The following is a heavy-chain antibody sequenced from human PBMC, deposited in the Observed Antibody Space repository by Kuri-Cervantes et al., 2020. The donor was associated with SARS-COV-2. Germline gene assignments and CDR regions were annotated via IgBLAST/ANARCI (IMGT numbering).Heavy chain of an antibody. D-gene: IGHD2-15*01. V-gene: IGHV4-4*08. CDR3: AREGGSRYHDAFDI. CDR2: IYYSGST. Sequence: ESLKISCTVSGGSISSYYWSWIRQPPGKGLEWIGYIYYSGSTNYNPSLRSRVTISLDTSKNQLSLKLSSVTAADTAVYYCAREGGSRYHDAFDIWGQGTMVTVSS. CDR1: GGSISSYY. J-gene: IGHJ3*02.